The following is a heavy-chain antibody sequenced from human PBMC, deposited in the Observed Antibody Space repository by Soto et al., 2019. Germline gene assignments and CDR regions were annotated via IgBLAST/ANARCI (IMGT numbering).Heavy chain of an antibody. J-gene: IGHJ4*02. D-gene: IGHD6-19*01. CDR3: ARVSSGVGGDVFDY. CDR2: ISYDGSNK. CDR1: GFTFSSYA. Sequence: QVQLVESGGGVVQPGRSLSLSCAASGFTFSSYAMHWVRQAPGKGLEWVAVISYDGSNKYYADSVKGRFTISRDNSKNTLYLQMNSLRAEDTAVYYCARVSSGVGGDVFDYWGQGTLVTVSS. V-gene: IGHV3-30-3*01.